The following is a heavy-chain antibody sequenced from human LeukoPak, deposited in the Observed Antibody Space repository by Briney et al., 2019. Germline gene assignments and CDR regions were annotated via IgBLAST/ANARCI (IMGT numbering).Heavy chain of an antibody. CDR3: ARADSSNWYWFDP. D-gene: IGHD6-13*01. CDR2: INPNSGGT. Sequence: ASVKVSCKAFGYTFTDYYMHWVRQAPGQGLEWMGWINPNSGGTNYEQKFQGRVTMTRDTSMSTAYMELSSLRSDDTAVYYCARADSSNWYWFDPWGQGTLVTVSS. J-gene: IGHJ5*02. CDR1: GYTFTDYY. V-gene: IGHV1-2*02.